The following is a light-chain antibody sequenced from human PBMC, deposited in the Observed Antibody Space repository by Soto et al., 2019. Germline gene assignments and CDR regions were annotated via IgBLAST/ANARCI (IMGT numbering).Light chain of an antibody. CDR1: QSVSTW. CDR3: QQYNSWT. Sequence: DIQMTQSPSTLSASVGDRVTITCRASQSVSTWLAWYQQKPGKAPKLLIYKASNLESGVPSRFTGSGSGTEFTLTISSLQPDDFATYYCQQYNSWTFDQGTKVEIK. CDR2: KAS. J-gene: IGKJ1*01. V-gene: IGKV1-5*03.